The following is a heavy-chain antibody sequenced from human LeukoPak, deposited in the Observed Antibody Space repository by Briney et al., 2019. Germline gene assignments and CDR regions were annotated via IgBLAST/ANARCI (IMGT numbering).Heavy chain of an antibody. CDR3: ARERYDILTGYPNYYGMDV. J-gene: IGHJ6*02. V-gene: IGHV1-69*04. Sequence: SVKVSCKASGYTFPRYAISWVRQAPGQGLEWMGRIIPILGIANYAQKFQGRVTITADKSTSTAYMELSSLRSEDTAVYYCARERYDILTGYPNYYGMDVWGQGTTVTVSS. CDR2: IIPILGIA. D-gene: IGHD3-9*01. CDR1: GYTFPRYA.